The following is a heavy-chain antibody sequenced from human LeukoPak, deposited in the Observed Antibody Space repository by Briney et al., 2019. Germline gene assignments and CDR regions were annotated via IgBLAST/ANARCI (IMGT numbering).Heavy chain of an antibody. CDR1: GGTFSSYA. CDR2: IIPIFGTA. J-gene: IGHJ3*02. CDR3: AKKRVVPAAWYSSSWPHDAFDI. D-gene: IGHD6-13*01. V-gene: IGHV1-69*13. Sequence: SVKVSCKASGGTFSSYAISWVRQAPGQGLEWMGGIIPIFGTANYAQKFQGRVTITADESTSTAYMELSSLRSEDTAVYYCAKKRVVPAAWYSSSWPHDAFDIWGQGTMVTASS.